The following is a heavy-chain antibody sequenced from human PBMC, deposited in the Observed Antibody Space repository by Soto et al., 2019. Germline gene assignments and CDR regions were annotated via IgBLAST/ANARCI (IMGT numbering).Heavy chain of an antibody. V-gene: IGHV2-5*02. J-gene: IGHJ4*02. CDR3: AHSGSGYDLVYFDY. CDR2: VYWDEDK. Sequence: SGPTLVNPTQTLTLTCTFSGFSFTTSGVGVGWIRQPPGKALEWLAFVYWDEDKAYSPSLKNRLTITKDTPKNQVVLTVTDVDPVDTATYYCAHSGSGYDLVYFDYWGQGTLVTVSS. CDR1: GFSFTTSGVG. D-gene: IGHD5-12*01.